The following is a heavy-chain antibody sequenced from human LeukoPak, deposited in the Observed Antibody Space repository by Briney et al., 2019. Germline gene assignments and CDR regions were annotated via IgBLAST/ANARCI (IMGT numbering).Heavy chain of an antibody. J-gene: IGHJ4*02. CDR3: AKGRRSSTSCSLDY. CDR1: GFTFSSYA. CDR2: ISGSGGST. Sequence: PGGSLRLSCAASGFTFSSYAMSWVRQAPGKGLEWVSAISGSGGSTYYADSVKGRFTISRDNSKNTLYLQMSSLRAEDTAVYYCAKGRRSSTSCSLDYWGQGTLVTVSS. D-gene: IGHD2-2*01. V-gene: IGHV3-23*01.